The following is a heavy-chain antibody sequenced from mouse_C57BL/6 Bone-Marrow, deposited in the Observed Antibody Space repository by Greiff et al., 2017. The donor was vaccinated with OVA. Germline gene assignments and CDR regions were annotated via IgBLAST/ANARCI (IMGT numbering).Heavy chain of an antibody. CDR2: IDPETGGT. D-gene: IGHD2-2*01. CDR3: TRMVNY. V-gene: IGHV1-15*01. CDR1: GYTFTDYE. Sequence: VQLVESGAELVRPGASVTLSCKASGYTFTDYEMHWVKQTPVHGLEWIGAIDPETGGTAYNQKFKGKAILTADKSSSTAYMELRSLTSEDSAVYYCTRMVNYWGQGTTLTVSS. J-gene: IGHJ2*01.